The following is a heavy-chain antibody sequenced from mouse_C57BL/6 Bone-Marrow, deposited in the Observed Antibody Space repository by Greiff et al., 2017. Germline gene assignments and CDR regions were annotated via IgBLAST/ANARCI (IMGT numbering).Heavy chain of an antibody. V-gene: IGHV14-4*01. J-gene: IGHJ4*01. CDR3: TKRDIGSRGKYYYAMDY. CDR2: IDPENGDT. Sequence: EVQLQQFGAELVRPGASVKLSCTASGFNIKDDYMHWVQQRPEQGLEWIGWIDPENGDTEYASQFQGTATITADTSSHTAYLQLSSLTSEDTALYYCTKRDIGSRGKYYYAMDYWGQGTSVTVSS. CDR1: GFNIKDDY. D-gene: IGHD6-1*01.